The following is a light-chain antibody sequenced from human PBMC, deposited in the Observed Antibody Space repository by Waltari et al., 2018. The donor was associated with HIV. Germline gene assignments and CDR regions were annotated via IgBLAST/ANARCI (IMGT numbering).Light chain of an antibody. CDR3: SSYTRSSTYV. V-gene: IGLV2-14*03. CDR2: DVS. CDR1: SSDVRTYNY. J-gene: IGLJ1*01. Sequence: QAALSQPASVSGSPGQSITISCAGASSDVRTYNYVSWYQQHPGKAPKLMIYDVSKRPSGVSNRFSGSKSGNTASLTISGLQAEDEADYYCSSYTRSSTYVFGTGTEVTVL.